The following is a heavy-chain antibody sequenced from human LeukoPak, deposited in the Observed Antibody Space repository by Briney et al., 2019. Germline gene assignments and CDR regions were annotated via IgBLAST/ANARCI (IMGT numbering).Heavy chain of an antibody. Sequence: SETLSLTCTVSGGSISSYYWSWIRQPPGKRLEWSGYIYYSGSTNYNPSLKSRVTISVDTSKNQFSLKLSSVTAADTAVYYCARSYYYGSGSYGMDVWGQGTTVTVSS. J-gene: IGHJ6*02. CDR1: GGSISSYY. CDR2: IYYSGST. D-gene: IGHD3-10*01. V-gene: IGHV4-59*08. CDR3: ARSYYYGSGSYGMDV.